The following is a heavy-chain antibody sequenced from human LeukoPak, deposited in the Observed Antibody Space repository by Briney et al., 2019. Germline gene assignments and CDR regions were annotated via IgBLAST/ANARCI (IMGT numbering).Heavy chain of an antibody. D-gene: IGHD3-10*01. J-gene: IGHJ4*02. CDR1: GRSISSYY. CDR3: ARDVLDGSGSYYSVD. CDR2: IYYSGST. Sequence: SETLSLTCTVSGRSISSYYWSWIRQPPGKGLEWIGYIYYSGSTNYNPSLESRVTISVDTSKNQFSLKLSSVTAADTAVYYCARDVLDGSGSYYSVDWGQGTLVTVSS. V-gene: IGHV4-59*01.